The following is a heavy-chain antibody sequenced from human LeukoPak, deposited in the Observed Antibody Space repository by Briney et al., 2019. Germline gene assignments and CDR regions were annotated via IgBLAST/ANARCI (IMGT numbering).Heavy chain of an antibody. Sequence: PGGSLRLSCTASGFTLSSYEMNWVRQAPGKGLEWVSYISSGTTTIYYADSVKGRFTISRDNAKNSLYLQMNSLRAEDTAVYYCARRYCSSTSCTLDYWGQGTLVTVSS. V-gene: IGHV3-48*03. CDR2: ISSGTTTI. CDR3: ARRYCSSTSCTLDY. J-gene: IGHJ4*02. CDR1: GFTLSSYE. D-gene: IGHD2-2*01.